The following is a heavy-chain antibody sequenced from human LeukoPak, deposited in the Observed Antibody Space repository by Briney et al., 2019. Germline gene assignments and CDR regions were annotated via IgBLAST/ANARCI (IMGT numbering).Heavy chain of an antibody. Sequence: SETLSLTCAVSGYSFSSGYYWGWIRQPPGKGLEWIGSIYHSGSTYYNPSLKSRVTISVDTSKNQFSLKLSSVTAADTAVYYCARHRLAGLYPNWFDPWGQGTLVTVSS. CDR3: ARHRLAGLYPNWFDP. D-gene: IGHD2/OR15-2a*01. J-gene: IGHJ5*02. CDR1: GYSFSSGYY. CDR2: IYHSGST. V-gene: IGHV4-38-2*01.